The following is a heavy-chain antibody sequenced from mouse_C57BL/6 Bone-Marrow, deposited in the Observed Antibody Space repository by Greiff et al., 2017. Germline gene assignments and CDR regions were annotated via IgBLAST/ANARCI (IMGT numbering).Heavy chain of an antibody. Sequence: EVQLQQSGPELVKPGASVKLSCKASGYTFTDYYMNWVKQSHGKSLEWIGDINPNNGGTSYNQKFKGKATLTVDKSSSTAYMELRSLTSEDSAVYYCGTYCHYWGRGTAVTVTA. CDR3: GTYCHY. CDR2: INPNNGGT. J-gene: IGHJ4*01. V-gene: IGHV1-26*01. D-gene: IGHD2-10*01. CDR1: GYTFTDYY.